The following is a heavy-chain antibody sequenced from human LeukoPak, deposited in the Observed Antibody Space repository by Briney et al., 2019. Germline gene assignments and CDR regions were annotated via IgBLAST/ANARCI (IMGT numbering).Heavy chain of an antibody. CDR3: ARGPTDIVVVPAADNWFDP. CDR1: GASISNSDYY. V-gene: IGHV4-61*02. J-gene: IGHJ5*02. Sequence: SQTLSLTCTVSGASISNSDYYWSWIRQPAGKGLEWIGRIYTSGSTNYNPSLKSRVTISVDTSKNQFSLKLSSVTAADTAVYYCARGPTDIVVVPAADNWFDPWGQGTLVTVSS. D-gene: IGHD2-2*01. CDR2: IYTSGST.